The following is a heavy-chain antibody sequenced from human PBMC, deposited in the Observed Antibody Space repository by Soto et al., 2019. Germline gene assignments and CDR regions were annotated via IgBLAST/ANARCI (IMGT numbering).Heavy chain of an antibody. J-gene: IGHJ3*02. CDR2: IYYSGST. D-gene: IGHD4-17*01. CDR3: ARTTVVTPTAFDI. CDR1: GGSISSSSYY. Sequence: QLQLQESGPGLVKPSETLSLTCTVSGGSISSSSYYWGWIRQPPGKGLEWIGSIYYSGSTYYNPSLQIRVTISVATSNNHFSLKLSSVTAADTAVYYCARTTVVTPTAFDIWGQGTMVTVSS. V-gene: IGHV4-39*01.